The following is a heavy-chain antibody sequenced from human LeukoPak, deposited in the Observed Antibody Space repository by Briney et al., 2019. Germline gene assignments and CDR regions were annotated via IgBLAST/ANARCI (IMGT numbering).Heavy chain of an antibody. CDR1: GGSIGSSSYH. V-gene: IGHV4-39*01. CDR3: ARQLGAYSYPFDI. Sequence: PSETLSLTCTVSGGSIGSSSYHWGWIRQPPGKGLEWIGSIYYSGSTLYNPSLTSRVTISVDTSKNQFSLRLSSVTAADTAVYYCARQLGAYSYPFDIWGQGTKVTVSS. J-gene: IGHJ3*02. CDR2: IYYSGST. D-gene: IGHD3-16*01.